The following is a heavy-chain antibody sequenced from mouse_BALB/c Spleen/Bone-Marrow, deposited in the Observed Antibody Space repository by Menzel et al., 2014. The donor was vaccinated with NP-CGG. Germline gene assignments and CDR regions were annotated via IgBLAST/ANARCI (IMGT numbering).Heavy chain of an antibody. CDR1: GYIFTEYT. Sequence: EVQRVESGPELVKPGASVEISCKTSGYIFTEYTMHWVKQSHGKSLEWIGGINPNNGGTSYNQKFKGKATLTVDKSSNTAYMELRSLTSEDSAVYFCARRIYSDYDDAMDYWGQGTSVTVSS. CDR2: INPNNGGT. V-gene: IGHV1-18*01. CDR3: ARRIYSDYDDAMDY. J-gene: IGHJ4*01. D-gene: IGHD2-4*01.